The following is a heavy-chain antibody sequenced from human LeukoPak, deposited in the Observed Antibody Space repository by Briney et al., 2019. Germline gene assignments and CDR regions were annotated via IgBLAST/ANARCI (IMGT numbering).Heavy chain of an antibody. Sequence: SETLSLTCTVSGGSIRSSYYYWSWIRQHPGKGLEWIGYIYYGGSPDYNPSLKSRVTISVDASKNQFSLKLSSVTAADTAVYYCARADRTLVPYWGQGTLVTVSS. CDR2: IYYGGSP. CDR1: GGSIRSSYYY. CDR3: ARADRTLVPY. V-gene: IGHV4-31*03. D-gene: IGHD6-6*01. J-gene: IGHJ4*02.